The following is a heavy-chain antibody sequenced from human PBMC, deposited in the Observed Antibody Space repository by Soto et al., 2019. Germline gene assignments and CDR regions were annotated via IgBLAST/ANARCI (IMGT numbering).Heavy chain of an antibody. J-gene: IGHJ6*02. CDR3: ASGDYCSSTICSVPSYYYYGMDV. CDR2: IIPIFGTA. D-gene: IGHD2-2*01. CDR1: GGTFSSYA. Sequence: SVKVSCKASGGTFSSYAISWVRQAPGQGLEWMGGIIPIFGTANYAQKFQGRVTITADESTSTAYMELSSLRSEDTAVYYCASGDYCSSTICSVPSYYYYGMDVWGQGTTVTVSS. V-gene: IGHV1-69*13.